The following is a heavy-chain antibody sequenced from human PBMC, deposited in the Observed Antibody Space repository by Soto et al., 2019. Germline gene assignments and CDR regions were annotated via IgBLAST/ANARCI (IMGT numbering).Heavy chain of an antibody. CDR1: GGSISSYY. CDR3: ARDPLLDCTNGVCYWGDAFDI. V-gene: IGHV4-4*07. Sequence: QVQLQESGPGLVKPSETLSLTCTVSGGSISSYYWSWIRQPAGKGLEWIGRIYTSGSTNYNPSLKSLVTMSVDTSKNQFSLKLSSVTAADTAVYYCARDPLLDCTNGVCYWGDAFDIWGQGTMVTVSS. D-gene: IGHD2-8*01. CDR2: IYTSGST. J-gene: IGHJ3*02.